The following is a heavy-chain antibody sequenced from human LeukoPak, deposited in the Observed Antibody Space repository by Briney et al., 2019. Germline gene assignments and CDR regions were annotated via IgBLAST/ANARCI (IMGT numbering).Heavy chain of an antibody. CDR1: GGSISSSSYY. CDR3: ARIPAYQVGALSGAFDI. Sequence: PSETLSLTCTVSGGSISSSSYYWGWIRQPPGKGLEWIGSIYYSGSTYYNPSLKSRVTISVDTSKNQFSLKLSSVTAADTAVYYCARIPAYQVGALSGAFDIWGQGTMVTVSS. V-gene: IGHV4-39*07. J-gene: IGHJ3*02. CDR2: IYYSGST. D-gene: IGHD1-26*01.